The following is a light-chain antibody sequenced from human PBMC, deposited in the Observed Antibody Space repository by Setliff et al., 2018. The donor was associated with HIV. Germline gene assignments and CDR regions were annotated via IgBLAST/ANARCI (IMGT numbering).Light chain of an antibody. Sequence: QSVLTQPASVSGSPGQSITISCTGTSSDVGGYNYVSWYQQHPGKAPKVIIYQVSNRPSGISDRFSGSKSGNTASLTISGLQAEDEADYYCNSYASTSSFGFGTGTKVTVL. J-gene: IGLJ1*01. CDR3: NSYASTSSFG. CDR2: QVS. V-gene: IGLV2-14*01. CDR1: SSDVGGYNY.